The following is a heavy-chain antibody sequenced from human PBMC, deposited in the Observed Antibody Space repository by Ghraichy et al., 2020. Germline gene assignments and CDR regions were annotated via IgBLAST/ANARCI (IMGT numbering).Heavy chain of an antibody. D-gene: IGHD1-14*01. Sequence: SETLSLTCTVSGCSLSSYYWSWIRQPPGKGLEWIGYIYYSGSTNYNPSLKSRVTISVDTSKNQFSLKLSSVTAADTAVYYCARAGTRFGDSWFEPWGQGTLVTVSS. J-gene: IGHJ5*02. CDR3: ARAGTRFGDSWFEP. CDR2: IYYSGST. V-gene: IGHV4-59*01. CDR1: GCSLSSYY.